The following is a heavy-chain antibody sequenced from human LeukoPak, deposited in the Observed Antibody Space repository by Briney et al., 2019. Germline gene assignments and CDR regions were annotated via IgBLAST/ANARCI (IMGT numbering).Heavy chain of an antibody. CDR2: IWYDGSNK. J-gene: IGHJ3*02. Sequence: GGSLRLSCAASGFTFSSYGMHWVRQASGKGLEWVAVIWYDGSNKYYADSVKGRFTISRDNSKNTLYLQMNSLRAEDTAVCYCARVSSLDFDAFDIWGQGTMVTVSS. D-gene: IGHD2-2*03. V-gene: IGHV3-33*01. CDR3: ARVSSLDFDAFDI. CDR1: GFTFSSYG.